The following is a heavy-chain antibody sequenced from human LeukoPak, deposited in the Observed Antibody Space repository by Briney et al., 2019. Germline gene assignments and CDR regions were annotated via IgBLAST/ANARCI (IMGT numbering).Heavy chain of an antibody. Sequence: ASVEVSCKASGYTFTNYGISWVRQAPGQGPEWMGWISTYNGNTNYAQKLQDRVTMTTDTSTSTAYMELRSLRSDDTALYYCARGWELSIWGQGTMVTVSS. CDR1: GYTFTNYG. J-gene: IGHJ3*02. CDR2: ISTYNGNT. V-gene: IGHV1-18*01. CDR3: ARGWELSI. D-gene: IGHD3-10*01.